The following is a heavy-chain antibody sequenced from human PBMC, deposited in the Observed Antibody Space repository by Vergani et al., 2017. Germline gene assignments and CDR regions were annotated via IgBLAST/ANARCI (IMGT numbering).Heavy chain of an antibody. J-gene: IGHJ6*02. CDR3: AKDKAVAGTEPNYYYYGMDV. V-gene: IGHV3-9*01. CDR2: ISWNSGSI. CDR1: GFTFDDYA. Sequence: EVQLVESGGGLVQPGRSLRLSCAASGFTFDDYAMHWVRQAPGKGLEWVSGISWNSGSIGYADSVKGRFTISRDNAKNSLYLQMNSLRAEDTALYYCAKDKAVAGTEPNYYYYGMDVWGQGTTVTVSS. D-gene: IGHD6-19*01.